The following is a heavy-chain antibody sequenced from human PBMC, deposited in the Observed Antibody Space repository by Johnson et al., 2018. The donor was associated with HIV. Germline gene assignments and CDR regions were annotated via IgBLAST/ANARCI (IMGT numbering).Heavy chain of an antibody. CDR2: ISYDGSNK. D-gene: IGHD6-13*01. J-gene: IGHJ3*02. CDR1: GFTFSSYG. Sequence: QVQLVESGGGVVQPGRSLRLSCAASGFTFSSYGMHWVRQAPGKGLDWVAVISYDGSNKYYADSVKGRFTISRDNSKNTLYLQMNSLRAEDTAVYYCARSRSTRIAADAFDIWGQGTMVTVSS. CDR3: ARSRSTRIAADAFDI. V-gene: IGHV3-30*03.